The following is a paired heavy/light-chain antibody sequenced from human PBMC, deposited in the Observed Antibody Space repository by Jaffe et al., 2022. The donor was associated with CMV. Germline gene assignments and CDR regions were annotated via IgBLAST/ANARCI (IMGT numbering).Heavy chain of an antibody. CDR1: GYTFTSYG. J-gene: IGHJ3*02. V-gene: IGHV1-18*01. CDR2: ISGYNGNT. Sequence: QVHLVQSGAEMKKPGASVKVSCKASGYTFTSYGISWVRQAPGQGLEWMGWISGYNGNTNYAHKSQGRVTMTTDTSTSTAYMELRSLRSDDTAVYYCARDYYDGSGYSSDAFDIWGQGTMVTVSS. CDR3: ARDYYDGSGYSSDAFDI. D-gene: IGHD3-22*01.
Light chain of an antibody. Sequence: DVVMTQSPLSLPVTLGQPASISCRSSQSLVHSDGNTYLNWFQQRPGQCPRRLIYKVSNRDSGVPDRFSGSGSGTDFTLKISRVEAEDVGVYYCMQATHWPGTFGQGTKLETK. CDR1: QSLVHSDGNTY. V-gene: IGKV2-30*02. CDR2: KVS. CDR3: MQATHWPGT. J-gene: IGKJ2*01.